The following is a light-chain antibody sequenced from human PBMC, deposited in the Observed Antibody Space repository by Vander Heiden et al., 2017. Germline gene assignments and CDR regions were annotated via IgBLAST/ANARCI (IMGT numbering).Light chain of an antibody. V-gene: IGKV3-15*01. CDR2: GAS. J-gene: IGKJ1*01. Sequence: EIAMTSSPATLSVSPGERATLSCRASQSVSSNLAWYQQKPGQPPRLLIYGASTRTTGIPARFSGSGYGTEFTLTISSRQSEDFAVYYCQQYKNWPPWTFGQGTKVEIK. CDR1: QSVSSN. CDR3: QQYKNWPPWT.